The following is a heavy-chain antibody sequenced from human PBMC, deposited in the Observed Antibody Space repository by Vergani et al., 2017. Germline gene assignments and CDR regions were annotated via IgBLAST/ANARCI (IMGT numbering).Heavy chain of an antibody. CDR2: INHSGGT. V-gene: IGHV4-34*01. Sequence: QVQLQQWGAGLLKPSETLSLTCAVYGGSFSGYYWSWIRQPPGKGLEWIGQINHSGGTNYNPSLKSRVTISQDASKSQFSLKIKSVTAADTAVYYCARRVRYCSSTSCSYMDVWGKGTTVTVSS. CDR3: ARRVRYCSSTSCSYMDV. J-gene: IGHJ6*03. CDR1: GGSFSGYY. D-gene: IGHD2-2*01.